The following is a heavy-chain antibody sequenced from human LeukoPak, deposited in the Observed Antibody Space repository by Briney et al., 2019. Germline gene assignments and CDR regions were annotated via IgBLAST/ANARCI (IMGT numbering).Heavy chain of an antibody. Sequence: SETLSLTCTVSGGSISSYYWSWIRQPPGKGLEWIGEINHSGSTNYNPSLKSRVTISVDTSKNQFSLKLSSVTAADTAVYYCARVAVVLMVYARRRAGNWFDPWGQGTLVTVSS. CDR1: GGSISSYY. V-gene: IGHV4-34*01. CDR2: INHSGST. D-gene: IGHD2-8*01. J-gene: IGHJ5*02. CDR3: ARVAVVLMVYARRRAGNWFDP.